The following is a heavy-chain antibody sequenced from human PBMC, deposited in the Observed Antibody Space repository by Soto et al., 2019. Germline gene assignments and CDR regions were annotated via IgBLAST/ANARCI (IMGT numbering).Heavy chain of an antibody. J-gene: IGHJ3*02. D-gene: IGHD1-1*01. CDR3: GRVAVHTRAFGI. CDR1: GYTYTCYD. Sequence: SVEPSSKAPGYTYTCYDINSVQHATGQGLEWMGWMNPNNGNTGYAQKFQGRVTMTRNTSISTAYMELSSLRSEDTAVYYCGRVAVHTRAFGIWGQGTMGTVS. CDR2: MNPNNGNT. V-gene: IGHV1-8*01.